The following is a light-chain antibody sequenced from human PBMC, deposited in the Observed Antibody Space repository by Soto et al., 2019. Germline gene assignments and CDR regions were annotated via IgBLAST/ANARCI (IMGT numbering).Light chain of an antibody. Sequence: DIQMTQSPSTLSASVGDRVTITCRASQSISSWLAWYQQKPGKAPKLLIYKASSLASGVPSRFSGSGSGAEFTLTISRRRPDDFATYYCQQYDSYWAFGQGSEVEVQ. V-gene: IGKV1-5*03. CDR3: QQYDSYWA. CDR2: KAS. CDR1: QSISSW. J-gene: IGKJ1*01.